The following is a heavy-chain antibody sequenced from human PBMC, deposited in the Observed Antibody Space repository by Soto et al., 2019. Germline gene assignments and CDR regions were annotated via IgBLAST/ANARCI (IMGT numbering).Heavy chain of an antibody. CDR2: ISRFSDRT. CDR1: GFNFNSYT. J-gene: IGHJ4*02. Sequence: PGGSLRLSCSASGFNFNSYTMNWVRQAPGKGLEWVSSISRFSDRTYYADSVKGRFAIFRANAENSVYLQVNSLRAEDTAVYYCARTHYYYDSSGSEYYFDYWGQGTLVTVSS. D-gene: IGHD3-22*01. V-gene: IGHV3-21*04. CDR3: ARTHYYYDSSGSEYYFDY.